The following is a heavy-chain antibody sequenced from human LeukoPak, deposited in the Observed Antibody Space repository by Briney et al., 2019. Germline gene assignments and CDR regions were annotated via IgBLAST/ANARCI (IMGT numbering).Heavy chain of an antibody. J-gene: IGHJ4*02. V-gene: IGHV3-30-3*01. CDR3: AKEGRSLQTY. CDR1: GFTFSTYA. Sequence: GRSLRLSCAASGFTFSTYAMHWVRQAPGKGLEWVAHMSYDEGTKYYADSVKGRFTISRDNAKNSLYLQMNSLRVEDTAVYYCAKEGRSLQTYWGQGTLVTVSS. CDR2: MSYDEGTK. D-gene: IGHD5-24*01.